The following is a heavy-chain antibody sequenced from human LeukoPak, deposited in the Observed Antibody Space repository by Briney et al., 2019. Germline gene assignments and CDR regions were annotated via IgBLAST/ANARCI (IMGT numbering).Heavy chain of an antibody. CDR2: IYHSGST. V-gene: IGHV4-38-2*02. Sequence: SETLSLTCTVSGYSISSGYYWGWIRPPPGKGLERIGSIYHSGSTYYNPSLKSRVTISVDTSKNHFSLKLSSVTAADTAVYYCASHIEGYCSGGSCYGSFDYWGQGTLVTVSS. J-gene: IGHJ4*02. D-gene: IGHD2-15*01. CDR3: ASHIEGYCSGGSCYGSFDY. CDR1: GYSISSGYY.